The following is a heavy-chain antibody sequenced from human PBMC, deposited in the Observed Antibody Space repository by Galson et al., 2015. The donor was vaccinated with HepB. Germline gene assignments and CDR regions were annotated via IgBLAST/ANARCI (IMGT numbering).Heavy chain of an antibody. CDR3: AKAMGDVGATRAFDY. Sequence: SLRLSCAASGFTFSDHYMSWFRQAPGKGLEWVSYISNTGSTTYYADSVKGRFTISRDNAKNSLYLQMNSLRAEDTAVYYCAKAMGDVGATRAFDYWGQGTLVTVSS. CDR2: ISNTGSTT. J-gene: IGHJ4*02. D-gene: IGHD1-26*01. V-gene: IGHV3-11*01. CDR1: GFTFSDHY.